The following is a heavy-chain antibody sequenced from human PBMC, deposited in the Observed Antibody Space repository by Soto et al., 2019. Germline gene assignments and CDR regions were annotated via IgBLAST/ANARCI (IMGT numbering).Heavy chain of an antibody. Sequence: GGSLRLSCAASGFIFTNYAMHWVRQAPGRGLEWVAVISSNGGNADSADSVKGRFTISKDNSKNTVFLRMDSLGPEDSAIYYCARDRSFGTSGYYSWDLWGQGTLVTVSS. CDR2: ISSNGGNA. CDR1: GFIFTNYA. V-gene: IGHV3-30-3*01. D-gene: IGHD3-22*01. J-gene: IGHJ5*02. CDR3: ARDRSFGTSGYYSWDL.